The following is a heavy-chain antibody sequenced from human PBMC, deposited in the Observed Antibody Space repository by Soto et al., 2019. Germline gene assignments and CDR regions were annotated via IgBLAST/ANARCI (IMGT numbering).Heavy chain of an antibody. V-gene: IGHV3-23*01. CDR3: ATCSQVNWNYDAFHI. J-gene: IGHJ3*02. Sequence: EVKLLESGGGLVQPGGSLRLSCAASGFTFSSYYMSWGRQAPGKGLEWVAHITASGGTTYYADSVKGRFTISRDSSRSTLYLQMNSLRAEDTALHYCATCSQVNWNYDAFHIWGPGTMVTVSS. CDR2: ITASGGTT. CDR1: GFTFSSYY. D-gene: IGHD1-7*01.